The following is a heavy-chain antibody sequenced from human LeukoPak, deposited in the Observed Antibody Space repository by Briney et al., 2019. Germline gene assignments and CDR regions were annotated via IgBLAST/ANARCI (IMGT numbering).Heavy chain of an antibody. V-gene: IGHV3-23*01. CDR3: ARDYGGSSPFDY. CDR2: ISGSGGST. CDR1: GFTFRSYG. D-gene: IGHD4-23*01. Sequence: GGSLRLSCAASGFTFRSYGMIWVRQAPGKGLEWVSAISGSGGSTYYADSVKGRFAISRDNSKNTLYLQMNSLRAEDTAVYYCARDYGGSSPFDYWGQGTLVTVSS. J-gene: IGHJ4*02.